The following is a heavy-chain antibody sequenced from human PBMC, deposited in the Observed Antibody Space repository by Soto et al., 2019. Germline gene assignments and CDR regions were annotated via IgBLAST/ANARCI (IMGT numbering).Heavy chain of an antibody. V-gene: IGHV4-59*08. CDR3: ARRYGSCFDY. CDR2: IYYSGST. CDR1: GGSISSYY. D-gene: IGHD5-18*01. Sequence: QVQLQESGPGLVKPSETLSLTCTVSGGSISSYYWSWIRQPPGKGLEWIGYIYYSGSTNYNPSLTSRFPLSVDTSKNQFPLKLSSVTAADTAVYYCARRYGSCFDYWGQGTLVTVSS. J-gene: IGHJ4*02.